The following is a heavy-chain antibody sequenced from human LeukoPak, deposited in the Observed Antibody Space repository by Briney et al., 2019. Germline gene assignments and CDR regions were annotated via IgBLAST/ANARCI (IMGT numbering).Heavy chain of an antibody. CDR3: GRVFEAGNWGGAFDM. Sequence: GAPLKASCKASGYTFTNYYMTCVPQAPGQRLKCMGVINQSGGSKEYAQKYQGRVTLTRDTSTSTVYMELSSLKSEDTAVYYCGRVFEAGNWGGAFDMWGRGTMVTVSS. D-gene: IGHD7-27*01. V-gene: IGHV1-46*01. J-gene: IGHJ3*02. CDR2: INQSGGSK. CDR1: GYTFTNYY.